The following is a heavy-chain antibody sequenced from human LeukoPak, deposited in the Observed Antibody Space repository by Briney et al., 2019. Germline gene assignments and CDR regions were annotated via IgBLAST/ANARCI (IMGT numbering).Heavy chain of an antibody. J-gene: IGHJ4*02. V-gene: IGHV1-69*05. D-gene: IGHD6-19*01. CDR1: GGTFSSYA. Sequence: SVKVSCKASGGTFSSYAISWVRQAPGQGLEWMGGIIPIFGTANYAQKFQGRVTITTDESTSTAYMELSSLRSEDTAVYYCARDHAYSSGWYEYWGQGTLVTVSS. CDR2: IIPIFGTA. CDR3: ARDHAYSSGWYEY.